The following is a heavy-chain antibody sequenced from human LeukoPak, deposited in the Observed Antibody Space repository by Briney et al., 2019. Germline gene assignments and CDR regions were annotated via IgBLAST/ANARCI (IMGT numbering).Heavy chain of an antibody. CDR3: AKAPLRGSYFPYYFDY. CDR1: GFTFSSYA. CDR2: ISGSGGST. Sequence: GGSLRLSCAASGFTFSSYAMSWVRQAPGKGLEWVSAISGSGGSTYYADSVKGRFTISRDNSKNTLYLQMNSLRAEDTAVYYCAKAPLRGSYFPYYFDYWGQGTLVTVSS. D-gene: IGHD1-26*01. V-gene: IGHV3-23*01. J-gene: IGHJ4*02.